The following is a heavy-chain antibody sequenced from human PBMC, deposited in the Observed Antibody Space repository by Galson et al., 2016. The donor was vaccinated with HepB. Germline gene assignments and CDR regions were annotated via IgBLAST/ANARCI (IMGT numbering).Heavy chain of an antibody. D-gene: IGHD1-26*01. V-gene: IGHV1-18*01. CDR2: INPNDGNR. CDR1: GYTFTTYG. CDR3: ARDTSFIVGDS. J-gene: IGHJ4*02. Sequence: QSGAEVKKPGESLEISCKASGYTFTTYGIAWVRQAPGQGLEWMGWINPNDGNRNYAQKFQGRVTLTTDTSTGTAYMELRSLRSDDTAVYYCARDTSFIVGDSWGQGTPVTVSS.